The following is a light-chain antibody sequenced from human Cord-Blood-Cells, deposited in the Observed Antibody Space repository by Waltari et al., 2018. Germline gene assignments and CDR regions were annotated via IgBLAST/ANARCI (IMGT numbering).Light chain of an antibody. CDR2: EVS. CDR3: SSYAGSFYV. J-gene: IGLJ1*01. Sequence: QSALPQPPSASGSPGQSVTISCTGTSSDVGGYNYVSWYQQHPGKAPKLMIYEVSKRPSGVPDRFSGSKSGNTASLTVSGLQAEDEADYYCSSYAGSFYVFGTGTKVTVL. CDR1: SSDVGGYNY. V-gene: IGLV2-8*01.